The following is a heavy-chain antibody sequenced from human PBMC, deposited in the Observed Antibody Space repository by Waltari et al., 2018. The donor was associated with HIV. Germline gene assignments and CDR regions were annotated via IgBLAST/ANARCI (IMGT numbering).Heavy chain of an antibody. CDR2: ISGGGHAP. V-gene: IGHV3-23*01. CDR3: ARLDFWLKYNFDY. CDR1: GVTCSHSD. Sequence: EVQLLESGGVLVHPGGSRRTACAASGVTCSHSDMSWVRQAPGKGLGWVSGISGGGHAPFYADSVKGRFTISRDNSKNTLYLQMHSLRAEDTAVYYCARLDFWLKYNFDYWGQGTLVTVSS. D-gene: IGHD1-1*01. J-gene: IGHJ4*02.